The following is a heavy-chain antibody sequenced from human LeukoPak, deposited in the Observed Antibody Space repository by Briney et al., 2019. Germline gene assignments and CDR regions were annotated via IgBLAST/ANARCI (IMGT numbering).Heavy chain of an antibody. D-gene: IGHD4-17*01. CDR3: ASQRLRRDWFDP. J-gene: IGHJ5*02. CDR2: INPSGGST. Sequence: GASVKVSCKASGYTFTSYYMHWVRQAPGQGLEWMGIINPSGGSTSYAQKFQGRVTMTRDTSTSTVYMELSSLRSEDTAVYYCASQRLRRDWFDPWGQGTLVTASS. V-gene: IGHV1-46*01. CDR1: GYTFTSYY.